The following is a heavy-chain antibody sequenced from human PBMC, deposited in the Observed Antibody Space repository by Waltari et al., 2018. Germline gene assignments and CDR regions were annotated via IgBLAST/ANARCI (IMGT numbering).Heavy chain of an antibody. CDR1: GFTVGNNY. D-gene: IGHD6-19*01. Sequence: EVQLVESGGGLIQPGGSLRLSCPVSGFTVGNNYMSWVRQAPGKGLEWISLIYSGGGIHYADSVKGRFTISRDSSKNTLYLQMNSLRVEDTAVYYCARDPPGVAVSGKGWGQGTLVTVSS. J-gene: IGHJ4*02. CDR2: IYSGGGI. CDR3: ARDPPGVAVSGKG. V-gene: IGHV3-53*01.